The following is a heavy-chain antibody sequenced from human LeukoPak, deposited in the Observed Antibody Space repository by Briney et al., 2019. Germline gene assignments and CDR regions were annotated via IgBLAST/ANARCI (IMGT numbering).Heavy chain of an antibody. J-gene: IGHJ4*02. CDR1: GYTITSYA. Sequence: ASVKVSCKASGYTITSYAMHWVRQAPGQRLEWMGWINAGNGNTKYSQKFQGRVTITRDTSASTAYMELSSLRSEDTAVYYCASMLEYSSGWYYFDYWGQGTLVTVSS. CDR3: ASMLEYSSGWYYFDY. D-gene: IGHD6-19*01. CDR2: INAGNGNT. V-gene: IGHV1-3*01.